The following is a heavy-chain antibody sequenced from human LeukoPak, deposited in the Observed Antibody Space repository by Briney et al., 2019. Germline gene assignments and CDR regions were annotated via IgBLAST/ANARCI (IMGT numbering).Heavy chain of an antibody. V-gene: IGHV4-39*01. J-gene: IGHJ4*02. CDR3: ASGSQTRPFDY. CDR2: IYYSGST. CDR1: GGSIISSSYY. Sequence: PSETLSLTCTVSGGSIISSSYYWGWIRQPPGKGLEWIGSIYYSGSTYYNPPLKSRVTISVDTSKNQFSLKLSSVTAADTAVYYCASGSQTRPFDYCGQGTLVTVSS. D-gene: IGHD1-26*01.